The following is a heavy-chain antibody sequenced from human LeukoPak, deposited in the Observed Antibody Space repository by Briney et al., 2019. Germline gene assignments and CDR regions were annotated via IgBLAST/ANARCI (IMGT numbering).Heavy chain of an antibody. V-gene: IGHV1-69*13. D-gene: IGHD3-22*01. CDR2: IIPIFGTA. CDR1: GGTFSSYA. Sequence: ASVKVSCKASGGTFSSYAISWVRQAPGQGLEWMGGIIPIFGTANYAQKFQGRVTITADESTSTAYLELSSLRSEDTAVYYCAEGGGVITTFDYWGQGTLVTVSS. J-gene: IGHJ4*02. CDR3: AEGGGVITTFDY.